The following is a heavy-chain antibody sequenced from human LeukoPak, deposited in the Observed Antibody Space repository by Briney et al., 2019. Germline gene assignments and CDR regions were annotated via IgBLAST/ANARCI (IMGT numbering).Heavy chain of an antibody. CDR2: INSDGSST. Sequence: RSGGSLRLSCAASGFTFSDYWMHWVRQVPGKGLVWVSRINSDGSSTYYADSVKGRFTISRDNSKNTLYLQMISLRAEDTAVYYCAKSGYNRFDYWGQGTLVTASS. J-gene: IGHJ4*02. D-gene: IGHD5-24*01. V-gene: IGHV3-74*01. CDR3: AKSGYNRFDY. CDR1: GFTFSDYW.